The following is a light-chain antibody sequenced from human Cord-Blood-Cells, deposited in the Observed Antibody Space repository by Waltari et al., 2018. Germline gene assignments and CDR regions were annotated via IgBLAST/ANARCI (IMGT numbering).Light chain of an antibody. CDR1: QDISNY. Sequence: DIQMTQSPSSLSASVGDRVTITCQASQDISNYLNWYQEKPGKAPKLLIYDASNLETRVPSRVSGSGTGTDFTFTISSLQPEDIATYYCQQYDNLPLTFGGGTKVEIK. CDR2: DAS. V-gene: IGKV1-33*01. CDR3: QQYDNLPLT. J-gene: IGKJ4*01.